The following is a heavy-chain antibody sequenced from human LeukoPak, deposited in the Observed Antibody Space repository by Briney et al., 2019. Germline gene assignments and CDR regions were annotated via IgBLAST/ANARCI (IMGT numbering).Heavy chain of an antibody. CDR3: ARNNSMVRGALDY. D-gene: IGHD3-10*01. V-gene: IGHV4-39*01. J-gene: IGHJ4*01. Sequence: PSETLSLTCSVSGGSMSSSSYYYYWGWLRGPPGKGLEWIGSLFNSGSTYSNPSLKSRLTMSVDTSKNQFSMRLTSVTAADTAVYYCARNNSMVRGALDYWGQGILVTVSS. CDR2: LFNSGST. CDR1: GGSMSSSSYYYY.